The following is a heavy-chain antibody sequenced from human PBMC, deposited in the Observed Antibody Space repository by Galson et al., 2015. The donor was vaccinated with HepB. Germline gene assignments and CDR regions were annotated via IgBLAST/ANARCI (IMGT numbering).Heavy chain of an antibody. Sequence: QSGAEVKKPGESLRISCKGSGYSFTSYWISWVRQMPGKGLEWMGRIDPSDSYTNYSPSFQGHVTISADKSISTAYLQWSSLKASDTAMYYCAREAVGSGWDSPSTLYYYYYGMDVWGQGTTVTVSS. V-gene: IGHV5-10-1*01. CDR1: GYSFTSYW. J-gene: IGHJ6*02. D-gene: IGHD6-19*01. CDR3: AREAVGSGWDSPSTLYYYYYGMDV. CDR2: IDPSDSYT.